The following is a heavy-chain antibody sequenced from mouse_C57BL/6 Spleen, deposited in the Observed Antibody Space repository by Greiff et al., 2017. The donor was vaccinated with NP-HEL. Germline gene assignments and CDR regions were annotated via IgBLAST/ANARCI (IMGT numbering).Heavy chain of an antibody. V-gene: IGHV1-15*01. J-gene: IGHJ3*01. CDR1: GYTFTDYE. CDR2: IDPETGGT. Sequence: QVQLQQSGAELVRPGASVTLSCKASGYTFTDYEMHWVKQTPVHGLEWIGAIDPETGGTAYNQKFKGKAILTADKSSSTAYMELRSLTSEDSAVYYCTRYHSNYEAWFAYWGQGTLVTVSA. D-gene: IGHD2-5*01. CDR3: TRYHSNYEAWFAY.